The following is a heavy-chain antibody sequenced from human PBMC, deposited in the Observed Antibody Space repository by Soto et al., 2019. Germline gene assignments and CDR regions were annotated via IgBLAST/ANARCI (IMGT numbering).Heavy chain of an antibody. CDR2: LSWKGVTI. Sequence: EVQLVESGGDLVQPGRSLRLSCAASGFTVDDYAMHWVRQVPGNGLQWVSGLSWKGVTICYAASVKGRFTISRDNAKKSRYLQVNGLRPDDTALYYCAASRAYDSSDYAGFNYGMDVWGLGTTVTVS. CDR3: AASRAYDSSDYAGFNYGMDV. V-gene: IGHV3-9*01. CDR1: GFTVDDYA. J-gene: IGHJ6*02. D-gene: IGHD3-22*01.